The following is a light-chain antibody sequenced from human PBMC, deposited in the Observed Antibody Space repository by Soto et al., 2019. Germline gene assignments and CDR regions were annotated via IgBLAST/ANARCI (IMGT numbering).Light chain of an antibody. CDR2: DSN. Sequence: QSALTQPPSVSAAPGQKVTISCSGSDSNVWKKDVSWYQHVPGTAPKLLIYDSNKRPSVIPDRFSASRSGTSATLVVTGLQTGDEADYYCVTWESSLSAVVFGGGTKLTVL. CDR1: DSNVWKKD. V-gene: IGLV1-51*01. J-gene: IGLJ2*01. CDR3: VTWESSLSAVV.